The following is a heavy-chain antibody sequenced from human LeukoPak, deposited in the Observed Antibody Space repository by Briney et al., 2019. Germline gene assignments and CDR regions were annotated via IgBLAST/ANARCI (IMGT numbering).Heavy chain of an antibody. J-gene: IGHJ6*03. Sequence: SQTLSLTCAISGDSVSSNSAAWNWIRQSPSRGLEWLGRTYYRSKWYNDYAVSVKSRITINPDTSKNQFSLQLNSVTPEDTAVYYCARGWNDAYYYYYYYMDVWGKGTTVTVSS. D-gene: IGHD1-1*01. CDR2: TYYRSKWYN. V-gene: IGHV6-1*01. CDR1: GDSVSSNSAA. CDR3: ARGWNDAYYYYYYYMDV.